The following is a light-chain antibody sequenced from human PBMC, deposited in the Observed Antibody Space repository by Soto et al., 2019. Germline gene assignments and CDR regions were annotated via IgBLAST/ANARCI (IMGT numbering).Light chain of an antibody. CDR3: QSYDSSLRV. V-gene: IGLV6-57*01. Sequence: NFMLTQPHSVSESPGKTVTISCTRSSGSIASNYVQWYQQRPGSSPTTVIYEDKQRPSGVPDRFSGSIDSSSNSASLTISGLKTEDEADYYCQSYDSSLRVFGTGTKVTVL. CDR1: SGSIASNY. CDR2: EDK. J-gene: IGLJ1*01.